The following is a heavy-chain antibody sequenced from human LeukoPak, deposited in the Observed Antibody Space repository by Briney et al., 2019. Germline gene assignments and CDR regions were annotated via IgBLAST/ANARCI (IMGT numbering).Heavy chain of an antibody. CDR1: GFTFSSYA. V-gene: IGHV3-23*01. Sequence: GGSLRLSCAASGFTFSSYAMSWVRQAPGKGLEWVSAISGSGGNTYYTDSVKGRFTISRDNSKNTLYLQMNSLRAEDTAVYYCAKDRFWSGYSREIDYWGQGTLVTVSS. CDR2: ISGSGGNT. D-gene: IGHD3-3*01. J-gene: IGHJ4*02. CDR3: AKDRFWSGYSREIDY.